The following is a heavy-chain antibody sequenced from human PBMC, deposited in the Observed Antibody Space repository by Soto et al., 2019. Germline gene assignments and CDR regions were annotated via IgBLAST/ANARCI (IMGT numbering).Heavy chain of an antibody. D-gene: IGHD3-9*01. CDR3: ARRDYDILTGYYSQYYYYYGMDV. V-gene: IGHV3-33*01. Sequence: GGSLRLSCAASGFTFSSYGMHWVRQAPGKGLEWVAVIWYDGSNKYYADSVKGRFTISRDNSKNTLYLQMYSLRAEDTAVYYCARRDYDILTGYYSQYYYYYGMDVWGQGTTVTVSS. CDR2: IWYDGSNK. J-gene: IGHJ6*02. CDR1: GFTFSSYG.